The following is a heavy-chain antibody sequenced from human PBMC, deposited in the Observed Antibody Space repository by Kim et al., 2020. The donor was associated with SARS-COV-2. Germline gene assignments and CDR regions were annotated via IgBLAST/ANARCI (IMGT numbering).Heavy chain of an antibody. CDR2: IYYSGRIPYIP. CDR1: GGSINSGGYY. V-gene: IGHV4-31*03. CDR3: ARATIWFGELGWFDS. D-gene: IGHD3-10*01. J-gene: IGHJ5*01. Sequence: SETLSLTCIVSGGSINSGGYYWSWIRQHPGKGLEWIGYIYYSGRIPYIPSYNPSLKSRVTILLDTSKNQFSLNLTPVTAADTAVYYCARATIWFGELGWFDSWGQGTLVTVSS.